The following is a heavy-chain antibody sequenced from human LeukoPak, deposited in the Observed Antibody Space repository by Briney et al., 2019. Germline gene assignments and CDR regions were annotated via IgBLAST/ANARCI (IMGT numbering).Heavy chain of an antibody. CDR3: ARTIYSSSWYGWFDP. V-gene: IGHV5-51*01. J-gene: IGHJ5*02. CDR2: IYPGDSDT. D-gene: IGHD6-13*01. Sequence: GESLKISCKGSGYSFTSCWIGWVRQMPGKGLEWMGIIYPGDSDTRYSPSFQGQVTISADKSISTAYLQWSSLKASDTAMYYCARTIYSSSWYGWFDPWGQGTLVTVSS. CDR1: GYSFTSCW.